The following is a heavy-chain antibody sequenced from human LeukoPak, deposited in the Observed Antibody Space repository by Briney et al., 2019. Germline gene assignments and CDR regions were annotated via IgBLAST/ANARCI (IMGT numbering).Heavy chain of an antibody. CDR3: ASLVGDRGGYLDY. D-gene: IGHD3-22*01. J-gene: IGHJ4*02. CDR1: GFTFSSYE. V-gene: IGHV3-48*03. Sequence: GGSLRLSCAASGFTFSSYEMNWVRQAPGKGLEWVSHSSSSGSTIYYAGSVKGRFTIARDNAKNSVYLQMNSLRAEDTAVYYCASLVGDRGGYLDYWGQGTLVTVSS. CDR2: SSSSGSTI.